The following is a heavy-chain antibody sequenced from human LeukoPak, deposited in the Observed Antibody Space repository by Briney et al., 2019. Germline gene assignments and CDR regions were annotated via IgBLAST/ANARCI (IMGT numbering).Heavy chain of an antibody. J-gene: IGHJ6*03. CDR1: GGTFSSYA. CDR2: IIPIFGTA. V-gene: IGHV1-69*13. CDR3: ARGLLGYCSGGSCYESYYYYMDV. Sequence: SVKVSCKASGGTFSSYAISWVRQAPGQGLEWMGGIIPIFGTANYAQKFQGRVTITADESTSTAYMELSSLRSEDTAVYYCARGLLGYCSGGSCYESYYYYMDVWGKGTTVTISS. D-gene: IGHD2-15*01.